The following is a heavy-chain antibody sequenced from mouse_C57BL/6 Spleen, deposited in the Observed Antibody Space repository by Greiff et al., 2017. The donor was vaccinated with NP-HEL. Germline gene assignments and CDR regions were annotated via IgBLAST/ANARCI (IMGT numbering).Heavy chain of an antibody. CDR3: ARSDYGSSYGFAY. CDR1: GYTFTSYG. V-gene: IGHV1-81*01. Sequence: QVQLKESGAELARPGASVKLSCKASGYTFTSYGISWVKQRTGQGLEWIGEIYPRSGNTYYNEKFKGKATLTADKSSSTAYMELRSLTSEYSAVYFCARSDYGSSYGFAYWGQGTLVTVSA. D-gene: IGHD1-1*01. J-gene: IGHJ3*01. CDR2: IYPRSGNT.